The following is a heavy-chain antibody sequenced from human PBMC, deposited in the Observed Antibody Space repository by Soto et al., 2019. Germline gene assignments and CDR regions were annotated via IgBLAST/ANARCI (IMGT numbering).Heavy chain of an antibody. D-gene: IGHD3-10*01. CDR2: IYYSGST. Sequence: LSLTFTVSGGSISSGDYYWSWIRQPPGKGLEWIGYIYYSGSTYYNPSLKSRVTISVDTSKNQFSLKLTSVTAADTAVYFCAREGVTMVRGVFEYWGQVTLVTVSS. V-gene: IGHV4-30-4*01. CDR3: AREGVTMVRGVFEY. CDR1: GGSISSGDYY. J-gene: IGHJ4*02.